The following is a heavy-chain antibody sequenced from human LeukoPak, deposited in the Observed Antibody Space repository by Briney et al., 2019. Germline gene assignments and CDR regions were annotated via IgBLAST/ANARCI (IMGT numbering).Heavy chain of an antibody. CDR3: ARGVSYYDSSGYYDY. Sequence: ASVKVSCKASGGTFSSYAISWVRQAPGQGLEWMGRIIPILGIANYAQKFQGRVTITADKSTSTAYMELSSLRSEDTAVYYCARGVSYYDSSGYYDYWGQGTLVTVSS. V-gene: IGHV1-69*04. CDR2: IIPILGIA. J-gene: IGHJ4*02. CDR1: GGTFSSYA. D-gene: IGHD3-22*01.